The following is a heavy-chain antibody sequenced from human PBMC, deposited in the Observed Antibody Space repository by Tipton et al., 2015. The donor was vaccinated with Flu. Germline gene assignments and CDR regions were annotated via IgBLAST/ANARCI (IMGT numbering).Heavy chain of an antibody. V-gene: IGHV3-48*03. D-gene: IGHD2-15*01. J-gene: IGHJ5*01. CDR3: ARGGGGRGALWHDS. CDR1: GFFFDSYE. CDR2: ISSGGSII. Sequence: VQSGGSLRLSCAASGFFFDSYEMNWVRQAPGRGLEWISYISSGGSIIYYADSVRGRFTISRDNAKASLSLEMNGLRPEDTAFYYCARGGGGRGALWHDSWGQGTLVTVSS.